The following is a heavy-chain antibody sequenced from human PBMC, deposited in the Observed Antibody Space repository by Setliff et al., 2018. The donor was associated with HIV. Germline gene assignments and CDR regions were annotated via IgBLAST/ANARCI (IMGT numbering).Heavy chain of an antibody. CDR3: AREPNVLQFLEWFGPAY. Sequence: ASVKVSCKASGYTFTGYYMHWVRQAPGQGLEWMGWINPNSGGANYAQKFQGWVTMTRDTSISTAYMELSSLRSEDTAVYYCAREPNVLQFLEWFGPAYWGQGTLVTVSS. D-gene: IGHD3-3*01. CDR2: INPNSGGA. V-gene: IGHV1-2*04. CDR1: GYTFTGYY. J-gene: IGHJ4*02.